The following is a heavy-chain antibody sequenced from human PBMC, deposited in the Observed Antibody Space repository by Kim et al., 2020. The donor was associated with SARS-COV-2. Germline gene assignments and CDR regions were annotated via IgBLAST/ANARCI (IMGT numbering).Heavy chain of an antibody. CDR2: T. Sequence: TKYSRKFQGSVTITRDTSAGTAYMELRSLRSEDTAVYYCARSGGPRGGFDYWGQGTLVTVSS. J-gene: IGHJ4*02. D-gene: IGHD1-26*01. CDR3: ARSGGPRGGFDY. V-gene: IGHV1-3*01.